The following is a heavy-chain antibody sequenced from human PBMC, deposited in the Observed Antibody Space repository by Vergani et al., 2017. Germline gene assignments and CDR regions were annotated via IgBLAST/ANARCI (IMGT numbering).Heavy chain of an antibody. V-gene: IGHV4-59*01. J-gene: IGHJ1*01. Sequence: QVQLQESGPGLVKPSETLSLTCTVSGGSISSYYWSWIRQPPGKGLEWIGYIYYSGSTNYNPSLKSRVTISVDTSKNQFSLKLSSVTAADTAVYYCTTAWGLYYLHGEYFQYWGRGTLVSVSS. D-gene: IGHD3-10*01. CDR3: TTAWGLYYLHGEYFQY. CDR2: IYYSGST. CDR1: GGSISSYY.